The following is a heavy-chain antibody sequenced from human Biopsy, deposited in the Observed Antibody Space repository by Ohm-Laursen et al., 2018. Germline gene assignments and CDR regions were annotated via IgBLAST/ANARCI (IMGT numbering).Heavy chain of an antibody. CDR3: ARDPVVGSKADGMDV. CDR2: IWHDGSNE. J-gene: IGHJ6*02. D-gene: IGHD1-26*01. CDR1: GFTFSVYA. V-gene: IGHV3-33*01. Sequence: SLRLSCPASGFTFSVYAMHWVRPAPGKGLEWVSIIWHDGSNEYYADSVKGRFTISRDNSKNTVFLQMSSLRAEDTGVYYCARDPVVGSKADGMDVWGQGTTVTVSS.